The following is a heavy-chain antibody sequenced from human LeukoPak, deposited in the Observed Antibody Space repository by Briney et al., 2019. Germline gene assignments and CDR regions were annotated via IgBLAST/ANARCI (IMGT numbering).Heavy chain of an antibody. CDR1: GGSISSYY. J-gene: IGHJ6*03. V-gene: IGHV4-4*07. CDR2: IYTSGST. Sequence: PSEALSLTCTVSGGSISSYYWSWIRQPAGKGLEWIGRIYTSGSTNYNPSLKSRVTMSVDTSKNQFSLKLRSVTAADTAVYYCARGYNWGSPTRNFYYLDVWGKGTTVTVSS. CDR3: ARGYNWGSPTRNFYYLDV. D-gene: IGHD7-27*01.